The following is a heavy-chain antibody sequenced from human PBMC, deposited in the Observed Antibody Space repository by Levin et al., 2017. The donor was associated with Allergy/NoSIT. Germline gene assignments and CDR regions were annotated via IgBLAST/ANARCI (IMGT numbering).Heavy chain of an antibody. V-gene: IGHV1-2*02. Sequence: ASVKVSCKASGYTFTGYYMHWVRQAPGQGLEWMGWINPNSGGTNYAQKFQGRVTMTRDTSISTAYMELSRLRSDDTAVYYCARLRIAVAVSAPLGYWGQGTLVTVSS. CDR1: GYTFTGYY. D-gene: IGHD6-19*01. J-gene: IGHJ4*02. CDR3: ARLRIAVAVSAPLGY. CDR2: INPNSGGT.